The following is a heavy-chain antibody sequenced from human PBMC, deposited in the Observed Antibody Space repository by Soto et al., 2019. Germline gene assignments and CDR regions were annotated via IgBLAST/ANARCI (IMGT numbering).Heavy chain of an antibody. Sequence: GSLRLSCAASGFTFSSYAMHWVRQAPGKGLEWVAVISYDGSNKYYADSVKGRFTISRDNSKNTLYLQMNSLRAEDTAVYYCARDESPFGGNWFDPWGQGTLVTVSS. CDR2: ISYDGSNK. CDR3: ARDESPFGGNWFDP. J-gene: IGHJ5*02. V-gene: IGHV3-30-3*01. D-gene: IGHD3-10*01. CDR1: GFTFSSYA.